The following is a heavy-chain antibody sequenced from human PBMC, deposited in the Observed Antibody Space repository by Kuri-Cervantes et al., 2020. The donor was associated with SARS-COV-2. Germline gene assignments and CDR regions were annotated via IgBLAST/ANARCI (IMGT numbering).Heavy chain of an antibody. CDR2: ISSSGRSI. CDR3: IFSGLTYDDYQPPSYYYYGMDV. Sequence: GESLKISCAASGFTFSDYYMSWIRQAPGKGLEWVSYISSSGRSIYYADSVKGRFTISRDNAKNSLSLQMNSLKTEDTAVYYCIFSGLTYDDYQPPSYYYYGMDVWGQGTTVTVSS. V-gene: IGHV3-11*01. D-gene: IGHD2-2*01. J-gene: IGHJ6*02. CDR1: GFTFSDYY.